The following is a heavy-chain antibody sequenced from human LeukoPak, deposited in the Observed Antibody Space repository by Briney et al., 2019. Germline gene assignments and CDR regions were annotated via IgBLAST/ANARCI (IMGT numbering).Heavy chain of an antibody. CDR3: VKDRGPYVGIANNWFDP. V-gene: IGHV3-23*01. Sequence: GGSLRLSCAASGFTFRSYAMSWVRQAPGKGPEWVSAIGGSGDNTYYPDSVGGRFTISRDNSKTTVYLQMNSLRAEDTAIYYCVKDRGPYVGIANNWFDPWGQGTLVTVSS. CDR2: IGGSGDNT. D-gene: IGHD3-16*01. CDR1: GFTFRSYA. J-gene: IGHJ5*02.